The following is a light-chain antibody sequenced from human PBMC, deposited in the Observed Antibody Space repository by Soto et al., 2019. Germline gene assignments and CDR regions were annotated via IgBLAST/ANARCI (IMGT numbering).Light chain of an antibody. J-gene: IGKJ5*01. CDR3: QQRGALPIT. CDR1: RSISSY. V-gene: IGKV3-11*01. Sequence: EIVLTQYPATLSLSPGERATLSCRASRSISSYLDWYQQKRGQAPRLLIYDASKMATGIPARFSGSGSGTDFTLTISSLEPEDFAVYYCQQRGALPITFGQGTRLEIK. CDR2: DAS.